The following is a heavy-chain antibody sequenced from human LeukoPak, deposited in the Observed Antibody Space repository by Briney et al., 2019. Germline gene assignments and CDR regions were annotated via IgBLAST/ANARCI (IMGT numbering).Heavy chain of an antibody. CDR2: IYYFGTT. CDR3: ARQSGDYVWGSYRPADAFDI. D-gene: IGHD3-16*02. V-gene: IGHV4-39*01. J-gene: IGHJ3*02. Sequence: SETLSLTCTVSGGSISTSSYYWGWVRQPPGKGLEWIGRIYYFGTTYYNPSLKSRVTISVDTSKNQFSLKLSSVTAADTAVYYCARQSGDYVWGSYRPADAFDIWGQGTMVTVSS. CDR1: GGSISTSSYY.